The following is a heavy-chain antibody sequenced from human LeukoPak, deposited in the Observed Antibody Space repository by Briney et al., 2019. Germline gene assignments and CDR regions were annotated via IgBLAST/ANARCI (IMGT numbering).Heavy chain of an antibody. CDR2: ISYDGSNK. CDR1: GFTFSSYS. J-gene: IGHJ3*02. CDR3: ARTPPGYCTNGVCFANAFDI. V-gene: IGHV3-30*05. D-gene: IGHD2-8*01. Sequence: GGSLRLSCAASGFTFSSYSMNWVRQAPGKGLEWVAVISYDGSNKYYADSVKGRFTISRDNSKNTLYLQMNSLRAEDTAVYYCARTPPGYCTNGVCFANAFDIWGQGTMVTVSS.